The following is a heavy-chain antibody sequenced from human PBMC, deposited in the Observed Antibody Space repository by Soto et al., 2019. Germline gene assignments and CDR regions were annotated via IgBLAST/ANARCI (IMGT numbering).Heavy chain of an antibody. Sequence: SETLPLSCTVSGGSISGSSYYWGCIRQPAWKGLEWIVRIYTSGSTNYNPSLKSRCTMSVYTSKNQFSLKLSSLTAADTPAYYCARDYGGSPDYWRQGTLVTVPS. J-gene: IGHJ4*02. D-gene: IGHD1-26*01. CDR1: GGSISGSSYY. CDR3: ARDYGGSPDY. CDR2: IYTSGST. V-gene: IGHV4-61*02.